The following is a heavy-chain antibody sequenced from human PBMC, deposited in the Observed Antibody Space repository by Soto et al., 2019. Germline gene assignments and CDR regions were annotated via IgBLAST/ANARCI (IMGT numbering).Heavy chain of an antibody. CDR2: IWYDGSNK. Sequence: QVQLVESGGGVVQPGRSLRLSCAASGFTFSSYGMHWVRQAPGKGLEWVAVIWYDGSNKYYADSVKGRFTISRDNSKNTLYLQMNSLRAEDTAVYYCARDMQQLGSTPVGYYYGMDVWGQGTTVTVSS. CDR1: GFTFSSYG. V-gene: IGHV3-30*19. CDR3: ARDMQQLGSTPVGYYYGMDV. D-gene: IGHD6-13*01. J-gene: IGHJ6*02.